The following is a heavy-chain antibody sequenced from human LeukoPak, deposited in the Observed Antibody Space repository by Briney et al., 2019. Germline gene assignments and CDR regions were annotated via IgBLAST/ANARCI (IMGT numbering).Heavy chain of an antibody. V-gene: IGHV3-48*04. CDR1: GFTFSVYG. Sequence: GGSLRLSCASSGFTFSVYGMNWVRQAPGKGLEWVSYISSSSNSIYYADSVKGRFTISRENAKNSLYLQMNSLRAEDTAVYYCARADGTGGPYDYWGQGTLVTVSS. CDR3: ARADGTGGPYDY. D-gene: IGHD3/OR15-3a*01. CDR2: ISSSSNSI. J-gene: IGHJ4*02.